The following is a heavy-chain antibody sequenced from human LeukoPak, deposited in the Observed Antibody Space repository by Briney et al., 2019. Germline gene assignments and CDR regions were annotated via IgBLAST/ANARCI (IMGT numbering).Heavy chain of an antibody. CDR2: IIPIFGTA. D-gene: IGHD2-21*01. V-gene: IGHV1-69*13. CDR1: GGTFSSYA. J-gene: IGHJ6*03. Sequence: ASVKVSCKASGGTFSSYAISWVRQAPGQGLEWMGGIIPIFGTANYAQKFQGRVTITADESTSTAYMELRSLRSDDTAVYYCARDRVNYYYYMDVWGKGTTVTVSS. CDR3: ARDRVNYYYYMDV.